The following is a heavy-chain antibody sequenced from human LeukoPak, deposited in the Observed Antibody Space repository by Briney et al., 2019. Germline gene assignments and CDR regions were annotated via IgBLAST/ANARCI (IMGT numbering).Heavy chain of an antibody. CDR1: GGSISSYC. J-gene: IGHJ5*02. D-gene: IGHD2-21*01. CDR3: ATSHDVKTAPYDL. CDR2: IFTSGRT. Sequence: SETLSLTCTVSGGSISSYCWSWVRQSPGKGLEWIGYIFTSGRTDYNPSLKSRVTMSVDTSKNQLSMELRFLTAADTAVYYCATSHDVKTAPYDLWGQGTLVAVSS. V-gene: IGHV4-4*09.